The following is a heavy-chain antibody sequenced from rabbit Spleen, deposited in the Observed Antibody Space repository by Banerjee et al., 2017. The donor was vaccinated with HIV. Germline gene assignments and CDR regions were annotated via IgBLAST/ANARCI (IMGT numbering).Heavy chain of an antibody. V-gene: IGHV1S45*01. CDR3: ARDLAGVIGWNFSL. J-gene: IGHJ4*01. Sequence: QEHLKESGGGLVQPGGSLKLSCKASGFTLSSYDMNWVRQAPGKGLEWIACINTASGTTVYARLAKGRFTISKNSSNTVNLQMTSLTAADTATYCCARDLAGVIGWNFSLWGQGTLVTVS. D-gene: IGHD4-1*01. CDR1: GFTLSSYDM. CDR2: INTASGTT.